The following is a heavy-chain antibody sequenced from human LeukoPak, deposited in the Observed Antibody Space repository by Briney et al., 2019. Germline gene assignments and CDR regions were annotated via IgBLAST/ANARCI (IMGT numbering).Heavy chain of an antibody. CDR3: ARASNYYGSGSYYNKSY. Sequence: GGSLRLSCAASGFTFSSYAMHWVRQAPGKGLEWVAVISYDGSNKYYADSVKGRFTISRDNSKNTLYLQMNSLRAEDTAVYYCARASNYYGSGSYYNKSYWGQGTLVTVSS. D-gene: IGHD3-10*01. CDR1: GFTFSSYA. CDR2: ISYDGSNK. J-gene: IGHJ4*02. V-gene: IGHV3-30*04.